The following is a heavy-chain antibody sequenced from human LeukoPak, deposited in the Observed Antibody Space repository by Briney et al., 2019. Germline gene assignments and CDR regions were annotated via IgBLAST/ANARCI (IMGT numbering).Heavy chain of an antibody. CDR2: INTNTGNP. CDR1: GYTFTSYA. Sequence: ASVKVSCKASGYTFTSYAMNWVRQAPGQGLEWMGWINTNTGNPTYAQGFTGRFVFSLDTSVSTAYLQISSLKAEDTAVYYCASANYYGSGSYFPYYYYYMDVWGKGTTVTVSS. V-gene: IGHV7-4-1*02. J-gene: IGHJ6*03. CDR3: ASANYYGSGSYFPYYYYYMDV. D-gene: IGHD3-10*01.